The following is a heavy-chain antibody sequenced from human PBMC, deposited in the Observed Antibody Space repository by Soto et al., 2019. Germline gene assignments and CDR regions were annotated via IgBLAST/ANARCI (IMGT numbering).Heavy chain of an antibody. V-gene: IGHV3-21*01. CDR1: GFTFSNYN. D-gene: IGHD1-7*01. J-gene: IGHJ4*02. Sequence: PGGSLRLSCAVSGFTFSNYNMNWVRQTPGKGLEWVSSISSSSSYIYYADSVKGRFTISRDNAKNSLYLQMNSLRAEDTAVYYCAREPVELELDYGGQGTLVTVSS. CDR2: ISSSSSYI. CDR3: AREPVELELDY.